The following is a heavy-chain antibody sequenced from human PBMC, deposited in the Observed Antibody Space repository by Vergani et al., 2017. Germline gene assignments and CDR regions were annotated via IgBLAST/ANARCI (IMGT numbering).Heavy chain of an antibody. V-gene: IGHV2-5*01. CDR2: VYWNDDG. Sequence: QITLRESGPTLVKPTQTLTLTCTFSGFSLTTGGEGVGWIRQPPGRALEWLAFVYWNDDGRYSPSLKSRFTITKDTSKDEVILTMATMDPVDTATYYCVHRLGYFDWDGAFDVWGPGTMVTVSS. CDR3: VHRLGYFDWDGAFDV. D-gene: IGHD3-9*01. CDR1: GFSLTTGGEG. J-gene: IGHJ3*01.